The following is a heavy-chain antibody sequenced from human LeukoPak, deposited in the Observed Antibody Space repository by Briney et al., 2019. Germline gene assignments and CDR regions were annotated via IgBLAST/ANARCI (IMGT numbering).Heavy chain of an antibody. Sequence: GGSLRLSCAASGITFSSYGMSWVRQAPGKGLEWVSGISGTGENTYYADSVKGRFTISRDNAKNSLYLQMNSLRAEDTAVYYCARSGVAGTWAIDYWGQGTLVTVSS. CDR3: ARSGVAGTWAIDY. CDR1: GITFSSYG. D-gene: IGHD6-19*01. J-gene: IGHJ4*02. V-gene: IGHV3-23*01. CDR2: ISGTGENT.